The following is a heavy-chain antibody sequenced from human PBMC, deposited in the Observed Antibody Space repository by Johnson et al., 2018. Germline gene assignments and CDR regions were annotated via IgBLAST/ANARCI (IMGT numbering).Heavy chain of an antibody. CDR1: GYTFTSYD. J-gene: IGHJ1*01. Sequence: QVQLVQSGAEVKKPGASXKVSCKASGYTFTSYDITWVRQATGQGLEWMGWMDPNSGNTGYAQKFQGRVTMTRNTSISKAHMELSSLISEDTAVYYCARGRRAVAGPTGNFQHWGQGTLVTVSS. CDR2: MDPNSGNT. V-gene: IGHV1-8*01. D-gene: IGHD6-19*01. CDR3: ARGRRAVAGPTGNFQH.